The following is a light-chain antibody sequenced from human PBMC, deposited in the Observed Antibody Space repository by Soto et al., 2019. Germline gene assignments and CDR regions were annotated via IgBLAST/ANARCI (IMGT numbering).Light chain of an antibody. J-gene: IGKJ2*01. Sequence: EIVLTQSPGTLSLSPGERATLSCRASQSVSSSYLAWYQQKPGQAPGLLIYGASSRATGIPDRFSGSGSGTDFTLTISRLEPEVFAVYYCQQYGGSPPYTFGQGTKLEIK. CDR2: GAS. CDR1: QSVSSSY. V-gene: IGKV3-20*01. CDR3: QQYGGSPPYT.